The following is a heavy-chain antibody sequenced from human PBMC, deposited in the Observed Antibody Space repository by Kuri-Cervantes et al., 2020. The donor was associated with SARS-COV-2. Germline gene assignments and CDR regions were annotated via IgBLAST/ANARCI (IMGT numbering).Heavy chain of an antibody. D-gene: IGHD6-13*01. V-gene: IGHV7-4-1*02. CDR1: GYSLTKYD. J-gene: IGHJ2*01. CDR2: LNTNTGNP. Sequence: ASVKVSCKASGYSLTKYDMTWVRQAPGQGLEWMGWLNTNTGNPTFAQGFKGRFVFSLDTSLSTAYLQISSLKAGDTAVYYCARGPPSNSFWYSSSWYSWYFDLWGRGTLVTVSS. CDR3: ARGPPSNSFWYSSSWYSWYFDL.